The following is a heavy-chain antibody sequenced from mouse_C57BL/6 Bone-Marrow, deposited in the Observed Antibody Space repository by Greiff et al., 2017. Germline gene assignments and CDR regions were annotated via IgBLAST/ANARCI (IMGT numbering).Heavy chain of an antibody. CDR3: ARRGDWDYFDY. CDR2: IDPNSGGT. CDR1: GYTFTSYW. D-gene: IGHD4-1*01. Sequence: QVQLKQPGAELVKPGASVKLSCKASGYTFTSYWMHWVKQRPGRGLEWIGRIDPNSGGTKYNEKFKSKATLTVDKPSSTAYMQLSSLTSEDSAVYYCARRGDWDYFDYWGQGTTLKVSS. V-gene: IGHV1-72*01. J-gene: IGHJ2*01.